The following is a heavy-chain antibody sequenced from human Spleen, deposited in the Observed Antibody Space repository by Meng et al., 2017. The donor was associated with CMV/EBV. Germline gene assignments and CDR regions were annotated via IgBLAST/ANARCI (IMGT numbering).Heavy chain of an antibody. CDR2: ICSSGSA. Sequence: GSGGSDSSSKWWSWVRQPQGKGKGGIGEICSSGSANYNQALKSRVIISVDKSKNQFSLNLTSVTAADTAVYYCASTSEDYGDQDYWGQGTLVTVSS. J-gene: IGHJ4*02. D-gene: IGHD4-17*01. V-gene: IGHV4-4*02. CDR1: GGSDSSSKW. CDR3: ASTSEDYGDQDY.